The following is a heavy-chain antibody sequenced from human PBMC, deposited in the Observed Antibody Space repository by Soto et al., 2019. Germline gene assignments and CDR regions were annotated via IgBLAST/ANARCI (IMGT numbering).Heavy chain of an antibody. CDR1: GFTFSSYG. V-gene: IGHV3-33*01. CDR2: IWYDGSNK. D-gene: IGHD1-26*01. Sequence: QVQLVESGGGVVQPGRSLRLSCAASGFTFSSYGMHWVRQAPGKGLEWVAVIWYDGSNKYYADSVKGRFTISRDNSKNTLYLQMNSLRAEDTAVYYCARDQPPKGWDLLGLDYWGQGTLVTVSS. CDR3: ARDQPPKGWDLLGLDY. J-gene: IGHJ4*02.